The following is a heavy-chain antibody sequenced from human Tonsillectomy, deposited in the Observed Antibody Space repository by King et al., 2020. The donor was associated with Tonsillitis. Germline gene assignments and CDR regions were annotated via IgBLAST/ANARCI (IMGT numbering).Heavy chain of an antibody. J-gene: IGHJ6*03. Sequence: VQLVESGGGLVQPGGSLRLSCAASGFTFSSYDMHWVRQATGKGLEWVSAIGTAGDTYYPGSVKGRFTISRENAKNSLYLQMNSLRAGDTAVYYCARGTNDFWSGYYARTYYMDVWGKGTTVTVSS. V-gene: IGHV3-13*04. CDR1: GFTFSSYD. D-gene: IGHD3-3*01. CDR3: ARGTNDFWSGYYARTYYMDV. CDR2: IGTAGDT.